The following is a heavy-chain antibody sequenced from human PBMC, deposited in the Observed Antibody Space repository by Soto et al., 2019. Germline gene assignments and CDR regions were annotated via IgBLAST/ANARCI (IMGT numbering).Heavy chain of an antibody. CDR1: GGSISSYY. D-gene: IGHD3-3*01. V-gene: IGHV4-59*01. CDR2: IYYSGST. CDR3: ARGQRFSDWFDP. J-gene: IGHJ5*02. Sequence: SETLSLTCTVSGGSISSYYWSWIRQPPGKGLEWIGYIYYSGSTNYNPSLKSRVTISVDTSKNQFSLKLSSVTAADTAVYYCARGQRFSDWFDPWGQGTLVTVSS.